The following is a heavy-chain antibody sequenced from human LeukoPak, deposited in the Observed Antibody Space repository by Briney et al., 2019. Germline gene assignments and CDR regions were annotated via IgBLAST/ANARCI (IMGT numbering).Heavy chain of an antibody. D-gene: IGHD6-19*01. CDR3: AKGLSGYSSGWYDLDY. V-gene: IGHV3-23*01. CDR2: ISGSGGST. J-gene: IGHJ4*02. Sequence: GGSLRLSCAASGFTFSSYAMSWVRQAPGKGLEWVPAISGSGGSTYYADSVKGRFTISRDNSKNTLYLQMNSLRAEDTAVYYCAKGLSGYSSGWYDLDYWGQGTLVTVSS. CDR1: GFTFSSYA.